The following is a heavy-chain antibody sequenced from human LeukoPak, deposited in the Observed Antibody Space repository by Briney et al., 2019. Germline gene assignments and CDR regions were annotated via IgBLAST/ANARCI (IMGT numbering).Heavy chain of an antibody. CDR3: ARLRSGWYDY. D-gene: IGHD6-19*01. J-gene: IGHJ4*02. CDR2: IYHSGST. CDR1: GGSISSGGYY. V-gene: IGHV4-30-2*01. Sequence: SQTLSLTCTVSGGSISSGGYYWSWIRQPPGKGLEWIGYIYHSGSTYYNPSLKSRVTISVDRSKNQFSLKLSSVTAADTAVYYCARLRSGWYDYWDQGTLVTVSS.